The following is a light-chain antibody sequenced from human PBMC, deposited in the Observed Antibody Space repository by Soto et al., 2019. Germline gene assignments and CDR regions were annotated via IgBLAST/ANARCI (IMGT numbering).Light chain of an antibody. J-gene: IGKJ2*01. Sequence: EILMTQSPATLSVSPGERVTLSCRASQSVSSNLAWYQQKPGQAPRLLIYAASIRATGIPGRFSGSGSGTEFTLAISSLQSEDFAVYYCQQYVNWPPTFTFGQGTKLEIK. CDR1: QSVSSN. CDR2: AAS. CDR3: QQYVNWPPTFT. V-gene: IGKV3-15*01.